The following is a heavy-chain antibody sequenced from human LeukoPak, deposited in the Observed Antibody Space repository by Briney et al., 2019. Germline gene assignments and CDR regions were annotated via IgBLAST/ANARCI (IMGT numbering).Heavy chain of an antibody. V-gene: IGHV3-23*01. Sequence: GGSLRLSGAASGFIFRSYAMSWVRQAPGKGLEWVSAINRGVGSTYYADSVKGRFTISRDNSKNSLYLQMNSLRAEDTAMYYCAKDPSSFYYDSSGYYGDYWGQGTLVTVSS. CDR2: INRGVGST. J-gene: IGHJ4*02. CDR1: GFIFRSYA. CDR3: AKDPSSFYYDSSGYYGDY. D-gene: IGHD3-22*01.